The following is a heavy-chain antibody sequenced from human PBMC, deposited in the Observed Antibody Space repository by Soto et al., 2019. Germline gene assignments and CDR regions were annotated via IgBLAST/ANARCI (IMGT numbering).Heavy chain of an antibody. Sequence: PGGSLRLSCAASGFTVSTKYMSWVRQAPGKGLEWVSVIYSGGSTFYADSVRGRFTISRDNSKNTVNLQMNSLRAEDTAVYYCARDPWAAAYWGQGTLVTVSP. D-gene: IGHD3-16*01. J-gene: IGHJ4*02. V-gene: IGHV3-66*01. CDR2: IYSGGST. CDR3: ARDPWAAAY. CDR1: GFTVSTKY.